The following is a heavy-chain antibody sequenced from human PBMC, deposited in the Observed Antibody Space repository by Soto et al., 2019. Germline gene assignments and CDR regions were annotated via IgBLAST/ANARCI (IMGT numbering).Heavy chain of an antibody. J-gene: IGHJ6*02. CDR2: IYPGDSDT. V-gene: IGHV5-51*01. D-gene: IGHD2-2*01. CDR3: ARQHFVVVPADSDYYYYGMDV. CDR1: GYRFSSYW. Sequence: PGESLKISCKGSGYRFSSYWIAWVRQMPGKGLEWMGIIYPGDSDTIYSPSFQGQVTFSADKSTSTAYLQWSSLKASDTAMYYCARQHFVVVPADSDYYYYGMDVWGQGTTVTVSS.